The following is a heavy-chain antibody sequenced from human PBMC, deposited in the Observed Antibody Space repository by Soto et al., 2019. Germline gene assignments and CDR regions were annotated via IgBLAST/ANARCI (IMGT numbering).Heavy chain of an antibody. V-gene: IGHV4-30-4*01. CDR2: IYYSGST. CDR1: GGSIKSGDYY. J-gene: IGHJ5*02. Sequence: SETLSLTCTVSGGSIKSGDYYWTWIRQPPGKGLEFIGYIYYSGSTYYNPSLKSRVTISVDTSKNQFSLKLSSVTAADTAVYYCASIYDSSGYYYGNNWFEPWGQGTLVTVSS. CDR3: ASIYDSSGYYYGNNWFEP. D-gene: IGHD3-22*01.